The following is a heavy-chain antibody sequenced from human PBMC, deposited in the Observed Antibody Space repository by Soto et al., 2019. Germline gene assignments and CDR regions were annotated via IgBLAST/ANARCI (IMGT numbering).Heavy chain of an antibody. D-gene: IGHD4-4*01. CDR3: ARDLSYRNYEYXFDY. CDR2: ISSSGSTI. J-gene: IGHJ4*02. V-gene: IGHV3-11*01. Sequence: GGSLRLSCAASGFTFSDYYMSWIRQAPGKGLEWVSYISSSGSTIYYADSVKGRFTISRDNAKNSLYLQMNSLRAEDTAVYYCARDLSYRNYEYXFDYWGQGTLVTVSS. CDR1: GFTFSDYY.